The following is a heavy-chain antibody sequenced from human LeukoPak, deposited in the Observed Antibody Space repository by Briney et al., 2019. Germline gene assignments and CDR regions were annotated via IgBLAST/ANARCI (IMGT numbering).Heavy chain of an antibody. CDR3: ARRTYSSFSGWYEYYFDY. CDR1: GVSISSSNSY. V-gene: IGHV4-39*01. Sequence: SETLSLTCTVSGVSISSSNSYWGWIRQPPGKGLEWIGSIYYSGSTYYNPSLKSRVTISVDTSKNQFSLKLSSVTAADTAVYYCARRTYSSFSGWYEYYFDYWGQGTLVTVSS. J-gene: IGHJ4*02. CDR2: IYYSGST. D-gene: IGHD6-19*01.